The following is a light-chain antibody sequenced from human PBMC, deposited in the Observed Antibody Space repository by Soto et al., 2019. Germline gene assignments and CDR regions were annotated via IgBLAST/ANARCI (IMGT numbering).Light chain of an antibody. V-gene: IGKV3-20*01. CDR2: VAS. CDR1: QSVSNSY. J-gene: IGKJ4*01. CDR3: QQYGSSPRT. Sequence: EIVLTQSPGTLSLSPGERATLSCRASQSVSNSYLAWYQQKPGQAPRLLIYVASSRATGIPDRFSGSGSGTDFTLTINRLEPEDSAVYYCQQYGSSPRTFGGGTKVELK.